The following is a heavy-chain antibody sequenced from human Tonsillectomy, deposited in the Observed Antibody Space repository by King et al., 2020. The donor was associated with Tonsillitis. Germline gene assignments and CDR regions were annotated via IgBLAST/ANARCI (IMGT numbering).Heavy chain of an antibody. D-gene: IGHD2-2*01. V-gene: IGHV3-33*01. CDR1: GFTFSSYG. CDR2: IWYDGSNK. J-gene: IGHJ1*01. CDR3: ARDLSSDIVVVPAAPAD. Sequence: VQLVESGGGVVQPGRSLRLSCAASGFTFSSYGMHWVRQAPGKGLEWVAVIWYDGSNKYYADSVKGRFTISRENSKNTLYLQMNSLRAEDTAVYYCARDLSSDIVVVPAAPADWGQGTLVTVSS.